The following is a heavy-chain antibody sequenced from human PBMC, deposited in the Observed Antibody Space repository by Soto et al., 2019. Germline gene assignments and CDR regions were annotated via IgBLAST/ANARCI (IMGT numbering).Heavy chain of an antibody. D-gene: IGHD3-22*01. Sequence: GGSLRLSCAASGFTFSSYAMHWVRQAPGKGLEWVAVISYDGSNKYYADSVKGRFTISRDNSKNTLYLQMNSLRAEDTAVYYCAREDSGYYQHFDYWGQGTLVTVSS. CDR1: GFTFSSYA. V-gene: IGHV3-30-3*01. J-gene: IGHJ4*02. CDR2: ISYDGSNK. CDR3: AREDSGYYQHFDY.